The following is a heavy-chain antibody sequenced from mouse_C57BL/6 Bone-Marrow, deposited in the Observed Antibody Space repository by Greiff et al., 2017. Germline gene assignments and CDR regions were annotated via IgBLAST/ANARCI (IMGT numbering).Heavy chain of an antibody. CDR3: ARSYYGNSCDY. Sequence: QVQLQQPGAELVRPGSSVKLSCKASGYTFTSYWMHWVKQRPIQGLEWIGNIDPSDSDTHYNQKFKDKATLTVDTSSSTAYVQLSSLTSEDSAVYVCARSYYGNSCDYWGQGTPLTVSA. D-gene: IGHD1-1*01. J-gene: IGHJ2*01. CDR2: IDPSDSDT. V-gene: IGHV1-52*01. CDR1: GYTFTSYW.